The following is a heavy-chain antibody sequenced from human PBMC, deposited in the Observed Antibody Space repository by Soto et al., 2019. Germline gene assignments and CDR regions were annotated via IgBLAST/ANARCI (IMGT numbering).Heavy chain of an antibody. CDR2: IYHSGST. J-gene: IGHJ3*02. CDR1: SGSIRSSNW. D-gene: IGHD3-16*01. Sequence: SETLSLTCAVSSGSIRSSNWWSWVRQPPGKGLEWIGEIYHSGSTNYNPSLKSRVTISVDKSKNQFSLKLSSVTAADTAVYYCASLMPRYSPTFEAAAPFDIWGQGTMVTVSS. CDR3: ASLMPRYSPTFEAAAPFDI. V-gene: IGHV4-4*02.